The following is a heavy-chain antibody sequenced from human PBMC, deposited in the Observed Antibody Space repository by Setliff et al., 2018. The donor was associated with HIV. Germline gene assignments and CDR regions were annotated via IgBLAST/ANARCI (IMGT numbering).Heavy chain of an antibody. CDR3: AKEGGRHYDRLTGYYPGGDCFDS. J-gene: IGHJ4*02. Sequence: ASVKVSCKASGGPFSTSVINWVRQAPGQGLEWMGWIIPIFGTTNYAQNFQGRVSITADGSTSTAYMQLSSLRSEDPAVYYCAKEGGRHYDRLTGYYPGGDCFDSWGQGTLVTGSS. CDR1: GGPFSTSV. D-gene: IGHD3-9*01. V-gene: IGHV1-69*13. CDR2: IIPIFGTT.